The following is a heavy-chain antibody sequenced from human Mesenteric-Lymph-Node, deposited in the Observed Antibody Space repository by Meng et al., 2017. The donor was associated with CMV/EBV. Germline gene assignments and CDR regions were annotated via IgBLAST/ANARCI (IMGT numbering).Heavy chain of an antibody. D-gene: IGHD3-10*01. Sequence: ASVKVSCKASGYTFTGYYMHWVRQAPGQGLEWMGWINPNSGGTNYAQKFQGRVTMTRDTSISTAYMELSRLRSDDTAVYYCARGRGSLVRGVIIKWNWFDPWGQGTLVTVSS. CDR1: GYTFTGYY. CDR3: ARGRGSLVRGVIIKWNWFDP. J-gene: IGHJ5*02. V-gene: IGHV1-2*02. CDR2: INPNSGGT.